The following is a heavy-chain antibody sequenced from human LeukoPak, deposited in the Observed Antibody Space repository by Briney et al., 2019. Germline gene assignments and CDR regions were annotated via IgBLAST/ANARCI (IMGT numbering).Heavy chain of an antibody. Sequence: PSETLSLTCTVSGGSISSYYWSWIRQPPGKGLEWIGYIYYSGSTNYNPSLKSRVTISVDTSKNQFSLKLSSVTVADTAVYYCARRKARYCTNGVCYGNYFDYWGQGTLVTVSS. D-gene: IGHD2-8*01. V-gene: IGHV4-59*08. CDR2: IYYSGST. CDR1: GGSISSYY. J-gene: IGHJ4*02. CDR3: ARRKARYCTNGVCYGNYFDY.